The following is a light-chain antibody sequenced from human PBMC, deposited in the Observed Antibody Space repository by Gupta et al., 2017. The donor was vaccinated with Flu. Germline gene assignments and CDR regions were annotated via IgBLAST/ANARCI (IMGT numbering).Light chain of an antibody. J-gene: IGLJ2*01. V-gene: IGLV1-51*01. CDR3: ATWDAGLRGV. CDR1: SSDIGNHD. CDR2: DNH. Sequence: QKVTIPCSGTSSDIGNHDVSWDKHGPGTAHRLLIYDNHKRPAGIPDRVSASKSGTSATLGISGRQTGDEADYYCATWDAGLRGVFGGGTRLTVL.